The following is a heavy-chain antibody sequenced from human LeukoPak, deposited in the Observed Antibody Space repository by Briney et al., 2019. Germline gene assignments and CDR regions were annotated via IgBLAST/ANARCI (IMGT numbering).Heavy chain of an antibody. V-gene: IGHV3-30*18. J-gene: IGHJ3*02. D-gene: IGHD2-2*01. CDR1: GFTFSSYG. CDR3: AKDLVYLGYCSSTSCYAYAIDI. Sequence: PGGSLRLSCAASGFTFSSYGMHWVRRAPGKGLEWVAVISYDGSNKYYADSVKGRFTISRDNSKNTLYLQMNSLRAEDTAVYYCAKDLVYLGYCSSTSCYAYAIDIWGQGTMVTVSS. CDR2: ISYDGSNK.